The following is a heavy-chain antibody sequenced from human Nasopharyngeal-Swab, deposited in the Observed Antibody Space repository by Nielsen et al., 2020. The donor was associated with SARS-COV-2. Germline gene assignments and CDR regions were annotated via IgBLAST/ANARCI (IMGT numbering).Heavy chain of an antibody. Sequence: GESLKISCAASGFTFSGFWMNWVRQAPGKGPEWVATIKEDGSERSYVDSVKGRFTISRDNGKNSLFLQMNSLRAEDTAVYYCARDDSGFDMLDYWGQGTLVIVSS. CDR3: ARDDSGFDMLDY. CDR1: GFTFSGFW. V-gene: IGHV3-7*01. D-gene: IGHD5-12*01. J-gene: IGHJ4*02. CDR2: IKEDGSER.